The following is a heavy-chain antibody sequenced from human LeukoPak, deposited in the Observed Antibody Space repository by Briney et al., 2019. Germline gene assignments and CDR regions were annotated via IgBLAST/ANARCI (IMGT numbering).Heavy chain of an antibody. CDR2: IYYSGST. Sequence: SETLSLTCSVSGGSIRSYYWNWIRQPPGKGLEWIGYIYYSGSTNYNPSLKSRVSISVDTSKNQFSLKLRSVTAADTAVYYCATSSGWYERNTWGGWFDPWGQGTLATVSS. CDR3: ATSSGWYERNTWGGWFDP. D-gene: IGHD6-19*01. J-gene: IGHJ5*02. V-gene: IGHV4-59*01. CDR1: GGSIRSYY.